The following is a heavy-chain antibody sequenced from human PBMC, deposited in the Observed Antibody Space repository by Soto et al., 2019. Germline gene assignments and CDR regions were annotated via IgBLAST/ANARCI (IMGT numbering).Heavy chain of an antibody. CDR3: AGGPRAGFYSGGPCHYFDH. J-gene: IGHJ4*02. D-gene: IGHD2-15*01. CDR1: GYAFTSYG. Sequence: QLEQPGGEVKKTGASVKVSCKASGYAFTSYGITWVRQAPGQGLEGMGWSSAHRGVAKYALKFQDRVTMTTDTTPSTAYMDLRALTADDTAIFYCAGGPRAGFYSGGPCHYFDHWGQGTQVTVSA. V-gene: IGHV1-18*01. CDR2: SSAHRGVA.